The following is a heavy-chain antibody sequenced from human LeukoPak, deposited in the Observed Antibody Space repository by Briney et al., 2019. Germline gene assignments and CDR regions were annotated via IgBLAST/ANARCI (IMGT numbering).Heavy chain of an antibody. CDR3: FNGDYAAFDI. D-gene: IGHD4-17*01. J-gene: IGHJ3*02. CDR2: IYYSGST. V-gene: IGHV4-39*07. CDR1: GGSISSSSYY. Sequence: SETLSLTCTVSGGSISSSSYYWGWIRQPPGKGLDWIGSIYYSGSTYYNPSLKSRVTISVHTSKDQFSLKLNSVTAADTAVYYCFNGDYAAFDIWGQGTMVTVSS.